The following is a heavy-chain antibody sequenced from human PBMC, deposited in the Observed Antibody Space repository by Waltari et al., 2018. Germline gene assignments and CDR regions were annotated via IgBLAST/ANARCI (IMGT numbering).Heavy chain of an antibody. CDR1: GFTFSSYA. CDR2: ISYDGSNK. V-gene: IGHV3-30-3*01. J-gene: IGHJ4*02. Sequence: QVQLVESGGGVVQPGRSLRLSCAASGFTFSSYAMHWVSQAPGKGLEWVAVISYDGSNKYYADSVKGRFTISRDNSKNTLYLQMNSLRAEDTAVYYCARGGVAAAAFDYWGQGTLVTVSS. D-gene: IGHD6-13*01. CDR3: ARGGVAAAAFDY.